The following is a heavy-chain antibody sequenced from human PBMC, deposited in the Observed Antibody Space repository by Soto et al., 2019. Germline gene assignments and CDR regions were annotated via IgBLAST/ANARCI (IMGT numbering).Heavy chain of an antibody. Sequence: ASVKVSCKASGYTFTGYYMHWVRQAPGQGLEWMGWINPNSGGTNYAQKFQGWVTMTRDTSISTAYMELSRLRSDDTAVFYCARELLLGYCSGGSCYLGMDVWGQGTTVTV. V-gene: IGHV1-2*04. J-gene: IGHJ6*02. CDR1: GYTFTGYY. CDR2: INPNSGGT. CDR3: ARELLLGYCSGGSCYLGMDV. D-gene: IGHD2-15*01.